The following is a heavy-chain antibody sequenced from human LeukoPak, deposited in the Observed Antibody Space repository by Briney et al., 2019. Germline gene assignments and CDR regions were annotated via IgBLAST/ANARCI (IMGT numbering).Heavy chain of an antibody. V-gene: IGHV3-23*01. CDR3: AKSPYSSGWLHYY. CDR1: GFTFSSYG. D-gene: IGHD6-19*01. CDR2: ITGSGGST. Sequence: GGSLRLSCAASGFTFSSYGMNWVRQAPGKGLEWVSAITGSGGSTYYADSVKGRFTISRDNSKNTLYLQMNSLRAEDTAVYYCAKSPYSSGWLHYYWGQGTLVTVSS. J-gene: IGHJ4*02.